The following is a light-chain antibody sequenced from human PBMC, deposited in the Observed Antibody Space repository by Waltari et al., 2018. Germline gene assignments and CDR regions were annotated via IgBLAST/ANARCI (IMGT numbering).Light chain of an antibody. V-gene: IGLV2-11*01. J-gene: IGLJ1*01. CDR2: DVY. Sequence: QSALTQPRSVSGSPGQSVTIPCPGTSSNVGTYKYFSWYQPHPGKATRLIIYDVYKRPSGVPDRFSGSKSGNTASLTISGLQAEDEADYYCCSYAGSYTYVFGSVTEVTVL. CDR1: SSNVGTYKY. CDR3: CSYAGSYTYV.